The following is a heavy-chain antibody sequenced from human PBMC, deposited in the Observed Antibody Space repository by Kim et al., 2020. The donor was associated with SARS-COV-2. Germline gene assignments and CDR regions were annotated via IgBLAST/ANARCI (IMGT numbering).Heavy chain of an antibody. J-gene: IGHJ5*02. CDR3: ARDRAGATLQGWFDP. Sequence: KLQGRVTMTTDTSKSTDYMELRSVRPDDTAVYYCARDRAGATLQGWFDPWGQGTLVTVSS. V-gene: IGHV1-18*01. D-gene: IGHD1-26*01.